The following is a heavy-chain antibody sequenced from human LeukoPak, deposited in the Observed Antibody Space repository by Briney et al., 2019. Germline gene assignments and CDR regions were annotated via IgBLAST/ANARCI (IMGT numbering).Heavy chain of an antibody. D-gene: IGHD3-9*01. J-gene: IGHJ4*02. CDR2: INPNSGGT. CDR3: ARDLDILTGYYFAGAVD. CDR1: GYTFTSYG. V-gene: IGHV1-2*02. Sequence: ASVKVSCKASGYTFTSYGISWVRQAPGQGLEWMGWINPNSGGTNYAQKFQGRVTMTRDTSISTAYMELSRLRSDDTAVYYCARDLDILTGYYFAGAVDWGQGTLVTVSS.